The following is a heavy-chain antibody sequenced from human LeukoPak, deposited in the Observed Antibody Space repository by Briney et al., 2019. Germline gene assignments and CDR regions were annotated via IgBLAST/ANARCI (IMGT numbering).Heavy chain of an antibody. V-gene: IGHV4-39*01. Sequence: PSETLSLTCTVSGGSISSSTYYWGWIRRPPGKGLGWIGSMYYTGRTYYNPSLKSRVTISVDTSKNQFSLRLRSVTAADTAVYYCARQGRSYIWFDPWGQGTLVTVSS. CDR3: ARQGRSYIWFDP. J-gene: IGHJ5*02. CDR1: GGSISSSTYY. CDR2: MYYTGRT. D-gene: IGHD1-26*01.